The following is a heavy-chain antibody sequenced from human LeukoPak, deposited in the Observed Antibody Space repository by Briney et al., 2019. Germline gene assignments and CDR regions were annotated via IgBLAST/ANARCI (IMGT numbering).Heavy chain of an antibody. CDR3: AKGGYTTCFDP. J-gene: IGHJ5*02. V-gene: IGHV3-23*01. Sequence: GGSLRLSCAASRFTFSEYSMSWVCQAPGKGLEWVSNIRSNGRDTYYTDSVKGRFTISRDNSKNTLYLEMNSLRAEDTAVYYCAKGGYTTCFDPWGQGTLVTVSS. CDR2: IRSNGRDT. D-gene: IGHD2-15*01. CDR1: RFTFSEYS.